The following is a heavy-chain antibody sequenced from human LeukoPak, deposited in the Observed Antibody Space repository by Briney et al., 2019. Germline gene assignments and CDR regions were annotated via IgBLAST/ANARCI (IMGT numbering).Heavy chain of an antibody. V-gene: IGHV3-48*04. CDR2: ITNWSGNI. Sequence: GGSLRLSCAASGFTVSSNYMNWVRQAPGKGLEWVSYITNWSGNIYYEDSVKGRFTISRDNAQNSLYLQMNSLRAEDAAVYYCARSDAPMDKHFDYWGQGTLVTVSS. J-gene: IGHJ4*02. D-gene: IGHD3-10*01. CDR1: GFTVSSNY. CDR3: ARSDAPMDKHFDY.